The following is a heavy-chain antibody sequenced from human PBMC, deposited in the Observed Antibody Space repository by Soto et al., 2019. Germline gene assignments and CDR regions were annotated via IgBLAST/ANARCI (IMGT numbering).Heavy chain of an antibody. J-gene: IGHJ4*01. CDR3: AKALGELSPESYDY. Sequence: QVQLVESGGGVVQPGRSLRLSCEASGFSFSSYGMHWVRQAPGKGLEWVAFISYDGSNKYYVDSVQGRFNIYRDSSRNALYLQMNSLRPEDTAVYYCAKALGELSPESYDYWGHGTLVTVSS. V-gene: IGHV3-30*18. CDR1: GFSFSSYG. D-gene: IGHD3-16*02. CDR2: ISYDGSNK.